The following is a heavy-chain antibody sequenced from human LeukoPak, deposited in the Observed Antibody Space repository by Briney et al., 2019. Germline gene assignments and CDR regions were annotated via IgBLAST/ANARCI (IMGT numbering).Heavy chain of an antibody. V-gene: IGHV3-21*01. J-gene: IGHJ4*02. D-gene: IGHD3-9*01. CDR2: ISSSSSYI. CDR1: GFTFSSYS. CDR3: ARDLGWNYDIFTPLYFDY. Sequence: GGSLRLSCAASGFTFSSYSMNWVRQAPGKGLEWVSSISSSSSYIYYADSVKGRFTISRDNAKNSLYLQMNSLRAEDTAVYYCARDLGWNYDIFTPLYFDYWGQGTLVTVSS.